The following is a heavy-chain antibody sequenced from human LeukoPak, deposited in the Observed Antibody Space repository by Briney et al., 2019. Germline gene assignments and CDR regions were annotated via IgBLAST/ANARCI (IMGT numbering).Heavy chain of an antibody. CDR3: ARRTYDSNGYDN. V-gene: IGHV3-23*01. CDR1: GFTFSTYA. D-gene: IGHD3-22*01. J-gene: IGHJ4*02. Sequence: PGGSLRLSCAASGFTFSTYAMSWVRQAPGKGLVWVSAISGSGGSTYYADSVKGRFTISRDNSKNTVYLQMNSLRAEDTAVYYCARRTYDSNGYDNWGQGTLVTVSS. CDR2: ISGSGGST.